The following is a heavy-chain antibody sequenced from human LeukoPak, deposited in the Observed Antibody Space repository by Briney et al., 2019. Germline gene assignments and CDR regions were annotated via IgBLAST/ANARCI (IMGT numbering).Heavy chain of an antibody. CDR2: IYPGDSDT. Sequence: GESLKISCKGSGYSFTSYWIGWVRQMPGKGLEWMGIIYPGDSDTRYSPSFQGQVTISADKSISTAYLQWSSLKASDTAMYYCARAYYYDSSGYHSYFDYWGQGTLVTVSS. V-gene: IGHV5-51*01. J-gene: IGHJ4*02. CDR3: ARAYYYDSSGYHSYFDY. D-gene: IGHD3-22*01. CDR1: GYSFTSYW.